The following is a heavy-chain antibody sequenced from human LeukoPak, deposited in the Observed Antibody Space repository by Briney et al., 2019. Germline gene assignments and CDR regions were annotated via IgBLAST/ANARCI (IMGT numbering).Heavy chain of an antibody. J-gene: IGHJ4*02. Sequence: GGSLRLSCAASGFTFSDYWMNWVRQVPGKGLMWVSRMSSDGSSTNYADSVKGRFTISRDNAKNTLYLQMNSLRVEDTAVYYCSRALSNTVRGVGDYWSQGTLVTVSS. CDR3: SRALSNTVRGVGDY. CDR2: MSSDGSST. CDR1: GFTFSDYW. D-gene: IGHD3-10*01. V-gene: IGHV3-74*01.